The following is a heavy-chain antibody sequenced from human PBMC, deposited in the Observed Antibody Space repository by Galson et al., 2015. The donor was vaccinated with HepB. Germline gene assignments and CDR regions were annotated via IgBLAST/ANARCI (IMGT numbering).Heavy chain of an antibody. Sequence: LRLSCAASGFTFDDYAMHWVRQAPGKGLEWVSGISWNSGTIGYADSVKGRFTISRDNAKNSLYLQMNSLRAEDTALYYCAKDEALAASYFDYWGQGTLVTVSS. V-gene: IGHV3-9*01. CDR2: ISWNSGTI. D-gene: IGHD2-15*01. CDR1: GFTFDDYA. CDR3: AKDEALAASYFDY. J-gene: IGHJ4*02.